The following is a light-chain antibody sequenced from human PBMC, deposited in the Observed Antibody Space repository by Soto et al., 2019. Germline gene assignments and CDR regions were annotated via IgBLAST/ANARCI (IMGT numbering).Light chain of an antibody. CDR1: QSVSSN. Sequence: EIVMTQSPATLSVSPGERATLSCRASQSVSSNIAWYRQKPGQAPRLLIYGASTRATGIPAGFSGSGSGTEFTLTISSLQSEDYAVYYCQQYNNWGTFGQGTKVEIK. V-gene: IGKV3-15*01. J-gene: IGKJ1*01. CDR3: QQYNNWGT. CDR2: GAS.